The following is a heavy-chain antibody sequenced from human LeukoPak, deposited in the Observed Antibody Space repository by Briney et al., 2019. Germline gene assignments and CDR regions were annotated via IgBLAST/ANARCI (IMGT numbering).Heavy chain of an antibody. J-gene: IGHJ4*02. Sequence: SETLSLTCPVAGGSISSYYWGWIRQPPGKGLEWIGYIYYSGSTNYNPSLKSRVTISVDTSKNQCSLKLSSVTAADTAVYYCARGGDSSGYYYPVFDYWGQGTLVTVSS. CDR1: GGSISSYY. CDR3: ARGGDSSGYYYPVFDY. V-gene: IGHV4-59*01. D-gene: IGHD3-22*01. CDR2: IYYSGST.